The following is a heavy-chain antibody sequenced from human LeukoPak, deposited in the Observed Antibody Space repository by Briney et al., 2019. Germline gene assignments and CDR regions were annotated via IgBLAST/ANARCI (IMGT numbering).Heavy chain of an antibody. J-gene: IGHJ4*02. CDR2: ISAYSGYT. CDR1: GCTFTNYG. Sequence: ASVKVSCKASGCTFTNYGISWVRQARGQGLEWMGWISAYSGYTHYAQKIQGRVTVTTEASTSKAYMELRILTSYDTAVYYCARDAVSTTTAGGIDYWGQGTLVTVSS. D-gene: IGHD5/OR15-5a*01. V-gene: IGHV1-18*01. CDR3: ARDAVSTTTAGGIDY.